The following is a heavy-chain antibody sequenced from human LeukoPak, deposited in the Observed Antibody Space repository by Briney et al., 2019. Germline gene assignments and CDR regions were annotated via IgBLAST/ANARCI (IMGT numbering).Heavy chain of an antibody. J-gene: IGHJ4*02. Sequence: PGGSLRLSCAASGFTFDDYAMHWVRQAPGKGLEWVAVISYDGSQKFYADSVRGRFTISRDNSKNTLSLQMNSLRAEDTAVYYCARDGSFYFLYYFDFWGQGTLVSVSS. CDR1: GFTFDDYA. CDR2: ISYDGSQK. V-gene: IGHV3-30*03. CDR3: ARDGSFYFLYYFDF. D-gene: IGHD2-15*01.